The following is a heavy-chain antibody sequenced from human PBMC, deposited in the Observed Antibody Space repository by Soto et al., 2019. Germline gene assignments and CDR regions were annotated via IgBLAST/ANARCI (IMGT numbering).Heavy chain of an antibody. CDR3: ARHLPYCGGDCYTLDY. J-gene: IGHJ4*02. Sequence: SETLSLTCTVSGGSISSGGYYWSWIRQHPGKGLEWIGYIYYSGSTYYNPSLKSRVTISVDTSKNQFSLNLSSVTAADTAVYYCARHLPYCGGDCYTLDYWGQGTLVTVSS. V-gene: IGHV4-31*03. D-gene: IGHD2-21*02. CDR2: IYYSGST. CDR1: GGSISSGGYY.